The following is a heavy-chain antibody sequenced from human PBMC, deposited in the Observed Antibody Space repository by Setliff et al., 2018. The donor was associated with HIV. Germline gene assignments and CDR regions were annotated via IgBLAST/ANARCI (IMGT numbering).Heavy chain of an antibody. CDR1: GVSISSGGYY. CDR2: SHYNGST. Sequence: SETLSLTCTVSGVSISSGGYYWSWIRQHPGKGLEWIGNSHYNGSTYYNPSLKSRVTISVDTSKNQFSMNVRSVTAADTAVYYCASWGRARRANYNFWSGSSWFDPWGQGILVTVSS. CDR3: ASWGRARRANYNFWSGSSWFDP. V-gene: IGHV4-31*03. J-gene: IGHJ5*02. D-gene: IGHD3-3*01.